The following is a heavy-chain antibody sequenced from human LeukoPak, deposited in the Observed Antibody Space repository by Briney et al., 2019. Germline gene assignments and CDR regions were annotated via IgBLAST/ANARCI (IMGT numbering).Heavy chain of an antibody. Sequence: SVKVSCKASGGTFSSYAISWVRQAPGQGLEWMGRIIPIFGTANYAQKFQGRVTITSDESTSTAYMELSSLRSEDTAVYYCARDTVGAILTDAFDIWGQGTMVTVSS. CDR2: IIPIFGTA. CDR3: ARDTVGAILTDAFDI. D-gene: IGHD1-26*01. CDR1: GGTFSSYA. J-gene: IGHJ3*02. V-gene: IGHV1-69*13.